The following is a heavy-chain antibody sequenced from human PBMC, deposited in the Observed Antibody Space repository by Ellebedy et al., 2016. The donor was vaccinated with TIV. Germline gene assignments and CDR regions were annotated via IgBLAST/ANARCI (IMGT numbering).Heavy chain of an antibody. CDR2: GYYFGTT. D-gene: IGHD1-1*01. J-gene: IGHJ4*02. CDR3: VRDRTATNAIRYFDH. V-gene: IGHV4-59*01. Sequence: MPSETLSLTCTVSDGSITSYYWSWIRQPQGNGLEWIGYGYYFGTTNYNHSLKSRVTISLDTSKSQFSLKLTSVTAADTAVYYCVRDRTATNAIRYFDHWGQGTLVTVSS. CDR1: DGSITSYY.